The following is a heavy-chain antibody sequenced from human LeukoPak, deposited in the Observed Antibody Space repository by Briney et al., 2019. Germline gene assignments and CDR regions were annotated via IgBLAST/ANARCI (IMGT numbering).Heavy chain of an antibody. CDR3: ARNGGNSDFDY. D-gene: IGHD4-23*01. V-gene: IGHV4-39*07. CDR1: GGSISTTAHY. Sequence: SETLSLTCTVSGGSISTTAHYWGWIRQPPGKGLEWIGEIYHSGSTNYNPSLKSRVTILLDKSKNQFSLKLSSVTAADTAVYYCARNGGNSDFDYWGQGTLVTVSS. CDR2: IYHSGST. J-gene: IGHJ4*02.